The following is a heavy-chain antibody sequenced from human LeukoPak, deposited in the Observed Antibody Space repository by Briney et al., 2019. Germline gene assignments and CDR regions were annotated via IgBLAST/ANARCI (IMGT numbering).Heavy chain of an antibody. V-gene: IGHV1-46*01. CDR3: AKVGYHHDSSGYYLDYFDY. D-gene: IGHD3-22*01. J-gene: IGHJ4*02. CDR2: INPSGGST. CDR1: GYTFTSYY. Sequence: ASVKVSCKASGYTFTSYYMHWVRQAPGQGLEWMGIINPSGGSTSYAQKFQGRVTMTRDMSTSTVYMELSSLRAEDTAVYYCAKVGYHHDSSGYYLDYFDYWGQGTLVTVSS.